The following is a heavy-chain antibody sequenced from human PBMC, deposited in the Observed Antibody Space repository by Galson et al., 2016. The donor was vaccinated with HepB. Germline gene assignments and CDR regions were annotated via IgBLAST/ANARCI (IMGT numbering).Heavy chain of an antibody. V-gene: IGHV3-23*01. Sequence: SLRLSCAASGFTFSSYAMTWVRQTPGKGLEWVSVIAGSGDSTHYADSVTGRFTLSRDTSKNTLYLQMNSLRAEDTAIYYCAKLAVADPPPDFWGQGTLVTVSS. D-gene: IGHD6-19*01. CDR3: AKLAVADPPPDF. CDR1: GFTFSSYA. J-gene: IGHJ4*02. CDR2: IAGSGDST.